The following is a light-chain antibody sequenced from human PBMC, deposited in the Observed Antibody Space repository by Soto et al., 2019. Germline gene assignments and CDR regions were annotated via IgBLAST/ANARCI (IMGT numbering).Light chain of an antibody. V-gene: IGLV2-23*02. CDR1: SSDVGSYNL. CDR2: EVS. Sequence: QPALTQPASVSGSHRQSITISCTETSSDVGSYNLVSWYQQHPGKAPKLMIYEVSKRPSGVSNRFSGSKSGNTASLTISGLQAEDEADYYCCSYAGSSTPYVFGTGTKVTVL. CDR3: CSYAGSSTPYV. J-gene: IGLJ1*01.